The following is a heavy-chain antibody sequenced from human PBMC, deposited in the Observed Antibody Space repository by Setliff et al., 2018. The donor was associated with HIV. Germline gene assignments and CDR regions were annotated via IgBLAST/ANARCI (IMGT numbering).Heavy chain of an antibody. CDR2: INHSGST. D-gene: IGHD1-1*01. CDR3: ARGWNHYFYYMDV. Sequence: SETLSLTCAVYGGSFSGYYWSWIRQPPGKGLEWIGEINHSGSTNYNPSLKSRVTISVDTSKKQFSLKLSSVTAADTAVYYCARGWNHYFYYMDVWGKGTTVTVSS. CDR1: GGSFSGYY. V-gene: IGHV4-34*01. J-gene: IGHJ6*03.